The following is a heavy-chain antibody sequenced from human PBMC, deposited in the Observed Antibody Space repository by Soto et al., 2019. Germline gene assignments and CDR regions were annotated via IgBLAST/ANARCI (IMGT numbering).Heavy chain of an antibody. D-gene: IGHD6-19*01. CDR1: GFTFSSSG. Sequence: QVQLVESGGGVVQPGRSLRLSCAASGFTFSSSGMHWVRQAPGKGLEWVAFMWYDGTNKYYADSVKCRFTISRDNSRNTLYLQMNSLRAEDTAVYYCARDRSGRLFDYWGQGTLVTVSS. J-gene: IGHJ4*02. V-gene: IGHV3-33*01. CDR2: MWYDGTNK. CDR3: ARDRSGRLFDY.